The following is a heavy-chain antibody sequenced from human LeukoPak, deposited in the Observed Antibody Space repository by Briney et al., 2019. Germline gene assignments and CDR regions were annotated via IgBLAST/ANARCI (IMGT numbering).Heavy chain of an antibody. Sequence: SETLSLTCTVSGGSISSSSYYWSWIRQPPGKGLEWIGEINHSGSTNYNPSLKSRVTISVDTSKNQFSLKLSSVTAADTAVYYCARGRWLQLDAFDIWGQGTMVTVSS. D-gene: IGHD5-24*01. CDR1: GGSISSSSYY. J-gene: IGHJ3*02. CDR3: ARGRWLQLDAFDI. V-gene: IGHV4-39*07. CDR2: INHSGST.